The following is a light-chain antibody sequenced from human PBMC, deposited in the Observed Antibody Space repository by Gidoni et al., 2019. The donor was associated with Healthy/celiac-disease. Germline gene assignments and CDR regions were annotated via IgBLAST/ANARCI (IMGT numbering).Light chain of an antibody. V-gene: IGKV4-1*01. CDR2: WAS. CDR3: QQYYSTPQT. J-gene: IGKJ1*01. CDR1: QSVLYSSNNKNY. Sequence: DIVMTQSPDSLAVSLGKRATINCKSSQSVLYSSNNKNYLAWYQQKPGQPPKLLIYWASTREPGVPDRFSGSGSGTDFTLTISSLQAEDVAVYYCQQYYSTPQTFGQGTKVEIK.